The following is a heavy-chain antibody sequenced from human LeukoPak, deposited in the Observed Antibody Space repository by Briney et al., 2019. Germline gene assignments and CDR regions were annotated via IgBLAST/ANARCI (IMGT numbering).Heavy chain of an antibody. J-gene: IGHJ3*02. D-gene: IGHD3-3*01. CDR3: AKDPYLDPFWSVPGHDVFDI. Sequence: GRSLRLSCAASGFTFSSYGMHWVRQAPGKGLEWVAVISYDGSNKYYADSVKGRFTISRDNSKNTLYLQMNSLRAEDTAVYYCAKDPYLDPFWSVPGHDVFDIWGQGTMVTVSS. CDR2: ISYDGSNK. CDR1: GFTFSSYG. V-gene: IGHV3-30*18.